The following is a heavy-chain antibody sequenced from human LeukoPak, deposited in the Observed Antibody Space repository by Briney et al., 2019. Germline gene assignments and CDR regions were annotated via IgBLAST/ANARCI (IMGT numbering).Heavy chain of an antibody. CDR3: AKAPGRTVAGTMYYYYYMDV. CDR2: IRYDGSNK. V-gene: IGHV3-30*02. Sequence: GGSLRLSCAASGFTFSSYGMHWVRQAPGKGLEWVAFIRYDGSNKYYAESVKGRFPISRDNSKNTLYLLMNSVRAEDTAVYYCAKAPGRTVAGTMYYYYYMDVWGKGTTVTVSS. D-gene: IGHD6-19*01. J-gene: IGHJ6*03. CDR1: GFTFSSYG.